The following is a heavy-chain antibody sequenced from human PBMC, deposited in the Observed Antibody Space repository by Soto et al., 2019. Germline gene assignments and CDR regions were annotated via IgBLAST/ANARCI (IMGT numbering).Heavy chain of an antibody. CDR1: GGTFSSYA. V-gene: IGHV1-69*12. D-gene: IGHD4-17*01. J-gene: IGHJ4*02. Sequence: QVQLVQSGAEVKKPGSSVKVSCKASGGTFSSYAISWVRQAPGQGLEWMGGIIPIFGTANYAQKFQGRVTSTADESTRPAYMERGSLGSEDTAVYYCARVATVVTPCFDYWGQGALVTVCS. CDR2: IIPIFGTA. CDR3: ARVATVVTPCFDY.